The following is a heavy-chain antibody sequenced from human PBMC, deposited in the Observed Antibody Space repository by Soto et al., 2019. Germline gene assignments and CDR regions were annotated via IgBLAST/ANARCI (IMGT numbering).Heavy chain of an antibody. Sequence: QVQLQESGPGLVKPSETLSLTCTVSGGSISGYYWSWIRQPPGKGLEWIGYISYSGSTNYNPSLTSRVTISVDTSKNQFSLKLSSVTAADTAVYYCARDSRPYYGWDAFDIWGQGTMVTVSS. D-gene: IGHD3-10*01. J-gene: IGHJ3*02. CDR2: ISYSGST. CDR3: ARDSRPYYGWDAFDI. CDR1: GGSISGYY. V-gene: IGHV4-59*01.